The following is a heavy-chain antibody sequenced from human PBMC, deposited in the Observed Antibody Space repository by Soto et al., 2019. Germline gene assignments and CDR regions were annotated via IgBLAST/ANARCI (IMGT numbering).Heavy chain of an antibody. J-gene: IGHJ5*02. V-gene: IGHV4-34*01. CDR3: AREGFGTYYYGSGSRNWFDP. CDR2: INHSGST. D-gene: IGHD3-10*01. CDR1: GGNFGGYY. Sequence: PSETNSLTCGVYGGNFGGYYGSWIRQPPGKGLEWIGEINHSGSTNYNPSLKSRVTISVDTSKNQFSLKLSSVTAADTAVYYCAREGFGTYYYGSGSRNWFDPWGQGTLVTVSS.